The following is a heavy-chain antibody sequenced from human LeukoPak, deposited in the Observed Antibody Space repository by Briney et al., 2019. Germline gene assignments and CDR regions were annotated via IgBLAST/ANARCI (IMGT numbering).Heavy chain of an antibody. CDR2: ISYDGNNA. D-gene: IGHD5-24*01. V-gene: IGHV3-23*01. J-gene: IGHJ3*01. CDR1: GFTFSGFA. Sequence: PGGSLRLSCAASGFTFSGFAMSWVRPAPGKGLDWVSLISYDGNNAYYADSVRGRFTITRDNSKDTLYLEMNSLRAEDTAIYYCARDIQLSTWGLGTMVTVSS. CDR3: ARDIQLST.